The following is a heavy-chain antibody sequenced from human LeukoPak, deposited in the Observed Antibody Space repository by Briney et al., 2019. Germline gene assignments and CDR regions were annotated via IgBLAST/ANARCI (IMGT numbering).Heavy chain of an antibody. D-gene: IGHD2-15*01. Sequence: SVKVSCKASGGTFSSYAISWVRQAPGQGLEWMGGIIPIFGTANYAQKFQGRVTITADKSTSTAYMELSSLRSEDTAVYYCARDKGYCSGGSCYLNAFDIWGQGTMVTVSS. CDR1: GGTFSSYA. J-gene: IGHJ3*02. CDR3: ARDKGYCSGGSCYLNAFDI. CDR2: IIPIFGTA. V-gene: IGHV1-69*06.